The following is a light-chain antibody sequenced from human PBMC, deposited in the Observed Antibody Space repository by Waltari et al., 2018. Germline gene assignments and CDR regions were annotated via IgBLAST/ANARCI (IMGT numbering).Light chain of an antibody. CDR3: AAWDDSLNGLYV. CDR2: SSI. J-gene: IGLJ1*01. CDR1: SSNIGGNT. Sequence: SASGTPGQRVTISCSGSSSNIGGNTVNWYQHLPGTAPKLLIYSSIQRPSGVPDRFSASKSGTSASLAISGLQSDDEGVYYCAAWDDSLNGLYVFGTGTKVTVL. V-gene: IGLV1-44*01.